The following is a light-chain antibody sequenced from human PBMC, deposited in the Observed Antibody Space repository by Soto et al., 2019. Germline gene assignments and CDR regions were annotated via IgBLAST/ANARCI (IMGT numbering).Light chain of an antibody. CDR3: QLYGSSSWT. V-gene: IGKV3-20*01. CDR2: GAS. Sequence: EIVLTQSPGTVSLSPGDRATLCCRASESVSSSYLAWYQQKPGQAPRLLIYGASSRATGIPDRFSGSGSGTDFTLSISRLEPEDFAVYYCQLYGSSSWTFGQGTKVEFK. CDR1: ESVSSSY. J-gene: IGKJ1*01.